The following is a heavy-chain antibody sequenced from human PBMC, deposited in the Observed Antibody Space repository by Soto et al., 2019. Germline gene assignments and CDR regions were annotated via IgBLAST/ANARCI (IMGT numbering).Heavy chain of an antibody. Sequence: SETLSLTCTVSGGSISSYYWSWIRQPPGKGLEWIGYIYYSGSTYYNPSLKSRVTISVDTSKNQFSLKLSSVTAADTAVYYCARTSITMIVVALPNWFDPWGQGTLVTVS. CDR2: IYYSGST. CDR3: ARTSITMIVVALPNWFDP. J-gene: IGHJ5*02. D-gene: IGHD3-22*01. CDR1: GGSISSYY. V-gene: IGHV4-59*08.